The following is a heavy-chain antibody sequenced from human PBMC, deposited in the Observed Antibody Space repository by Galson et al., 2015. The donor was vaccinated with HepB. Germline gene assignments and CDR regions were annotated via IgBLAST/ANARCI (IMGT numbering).Heavy chain of an antibody. CDR2: INPSGGSS. J-gene: IGHJ6*03. CDR3: ARVRAIWGYMDV. CDR1: GYTFTSDY. D-gene: IGHD3-16*01. Sequence: SVKVSCKASGYTFTSDYLHWVRQAPGQGLEWMGIINPSGGSSSYTQKFQGRITMTRDTSTSTVYMELSSLRSEDTAVYYCARVRAIWGYMDVWGKGTTVTVSS. V-gene: IGHV1-46*01.